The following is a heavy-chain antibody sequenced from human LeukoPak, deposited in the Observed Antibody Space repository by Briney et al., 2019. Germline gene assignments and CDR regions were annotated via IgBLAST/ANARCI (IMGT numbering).Heavy chain of an antibody. CDR3: ARRINYYDSSGYYYVRYFDS. Sequence: GTSLRLSCATSGFTFSNYGMHWVRQAPGKGLEWVAVISNDGSNIQYADSAKGRFTISRDNSKNTVYLQMNSLGAEDTAVYYCARRINYYDSSGYYYVRYFDSWGQGTLVAVSS. J-gene: IGHJ4*02. CDR1: GFTFSNYG. CDR2: ISNDGSNI. V-gene: IGHV3-30*03. D-gene: IGHD3-22*01.